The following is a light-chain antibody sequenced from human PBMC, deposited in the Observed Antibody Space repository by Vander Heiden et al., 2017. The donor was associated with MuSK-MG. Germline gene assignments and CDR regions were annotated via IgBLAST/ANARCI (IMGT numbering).Light chain of an antibody. CDR2: AAS. V-gene: IGKV1-39*01. CDR1: QSISSY. CDR3: QRCYSTPLT. J-gene: IGKJ4*01. Sequence: DIQMTQSPSSLSASVGDRVTITCRASQSISSYLNWYQQKPGKAPKLLIYAASSLQSGVPSRFSGSGSGTDFTLTISRLQPEDFATYYCQRCYSTPLTFGGGTKVEIK.